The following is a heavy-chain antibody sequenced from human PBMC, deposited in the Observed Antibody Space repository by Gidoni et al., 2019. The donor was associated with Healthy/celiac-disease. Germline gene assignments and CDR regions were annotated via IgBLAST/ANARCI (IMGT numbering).Heavy chain of an antibody. V-gene: IGHV3-9*01. CDR1: GFTFDDYA. Sequence: EVQLVESGGGLVQPGRSLRLSCAASGFTFDDYAIHWVRPDPGKGLEWVSGISWNSGSIGYADSVKGRFTISRDNAKNSLYLQMNSLRAEDTALYYCAKARGDGGYCSGGSCQLTKNDAFDIWGQGTMVTVSS. CDR3: AKARGDGGYCSGGSCQLTKNDAFDI. CDR2: ISWNSGSI. D-gene: IGHD2-15*01. J-gene: IGHJ3*02.